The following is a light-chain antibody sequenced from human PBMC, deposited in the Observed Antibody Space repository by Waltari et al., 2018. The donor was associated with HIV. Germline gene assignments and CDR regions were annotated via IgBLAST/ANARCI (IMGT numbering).Light chain of an antibody. V-gene: IGLV1-44*01. J-gene: IGLJ1*01. CDR2: SDS. CDR3: ATWHDSLNGPV. Sequence: QSVLTQPPSASGTPGQRITISCSGSSSNIGSNIVNWYQQLPGTAPKLPIYSDSQRPSGVPDRFSGSKSGASASLAISGLQSEDEADYYCATWHDSLNGPVFGTGTKVTVL. CDR1: SSNIGSNI.